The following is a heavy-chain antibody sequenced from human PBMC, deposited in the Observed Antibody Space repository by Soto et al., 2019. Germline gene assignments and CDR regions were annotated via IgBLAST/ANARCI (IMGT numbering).Heavy chain of an antibody. D-gene: IGHD3-3*01. CDR2: INPATGAA. J-gene: IGHJ3*02. V-gene: IGHV1-2*02. CDR3: ARGGGVGVAGSAAFDM. CDR1: GYPVTAYY. Sequence: QLHLVQSGAVVKKPGASVTVSCSASGYPVTAYYMHWVRQAPGRGLEWMGGINPATGAAKYTQTFQGRVTRTRDTSTSTVFMELGGPTSEDTAGFYCARGGGVGVAGSAAFDMWGQGTLVTVSS.